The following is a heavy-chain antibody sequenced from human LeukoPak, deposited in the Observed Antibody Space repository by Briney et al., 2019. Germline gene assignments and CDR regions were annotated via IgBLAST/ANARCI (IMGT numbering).Heavy chain of an antibody. CDR1: GGSFSGYY. J-gene: IGHJ4*02. Sequence: KPSETLSLTCAVYGGSFSGYYWSWIRQPPGKGLEWIGEINHSGSTNYNPSLKSRVTISVDTSKNQFSLKLSSVTAADTAVYYCARVYDYVWGSYRPFDYWGQGTLVTVSS. D-gene: IGHD3-16*02. CDR2: INHSGST. V-gene: IGHV4-34*01. CDR3: ARVYDYVWGSYRPFDY.